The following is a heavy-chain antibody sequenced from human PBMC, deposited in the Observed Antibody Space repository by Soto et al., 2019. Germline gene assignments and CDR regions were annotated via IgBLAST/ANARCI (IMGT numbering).Heavy chain of an antibody. J-gene: IGHJ4*02. CDR3: ARDYRPGTLGY. D-gene: IGHD1-1*01. CDR2: ISAYNGNT. Sequence: AASVKVSCKASGYTFTSYGISWVRQAPGQGLEWMGWISAYNGNTNYAQRLQGRVTMTTDTSTSTAYMELRSLRSDDTAVYYCARDYRPGTLGYWGQGTLVTVSS. V-gene: IGHV1-18*01. CDR1: GYTFTSYG.